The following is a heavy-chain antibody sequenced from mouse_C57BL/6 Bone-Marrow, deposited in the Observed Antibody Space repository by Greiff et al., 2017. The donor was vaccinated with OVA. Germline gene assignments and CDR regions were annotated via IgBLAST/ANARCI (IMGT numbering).Heavy chain of an antibody. J-gene: IGHJ4*01. CDR2: IDPANGST. CDR3: ASYYYGSRDYYAMDY. V-gene: IGHV14-3*01. CDR1: GYTFTNSY. D-gene: IGHD1-1*01. Sequence: EVQLQQSVAELVRPGASVKMSCTASGYTFTNSYMHWVKQRPEQGLGWIGGIDPANGSTKYAQKFQGKATMTADTSSNTAYLQLSSLTSEDTAIYYCASYYYGSRDYYAMDYWGQGTSVTVSS.